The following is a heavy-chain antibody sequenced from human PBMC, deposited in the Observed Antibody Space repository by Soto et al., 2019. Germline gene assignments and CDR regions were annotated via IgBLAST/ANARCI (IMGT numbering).Heavy chain of an antibody. J-gene: IGHJ4*02. CDR1: GFTFSDYT. Sequence: EVQLLESGGGLVQPGGSLTLSCAASGFTFSDYTMSWVRQAPGKVLECISVILADYNTYYTGSVRGRFTISRDNSKNTLYLEMNSLRAEDTAVYYCARRTNGYSGYWGQGALVTVSS. V-gene: IGHV3-23*03. CDR2: ILADYNT. D-gene: IGHD2-8*01. CDR3: ARRTNGYSGY.